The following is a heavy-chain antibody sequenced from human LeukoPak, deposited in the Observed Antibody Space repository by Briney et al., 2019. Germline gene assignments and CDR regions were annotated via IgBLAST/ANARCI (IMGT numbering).Heavy chain of an antibody. CDR3: AKDYYRYCSGGSCSADFDY. CDR2: INNDGSTT. Sequence: GGSLRLSCAASGFTFSNYWMHWVRQTPGKGLVWVSRINNDGSTTSYADSVKGRFTISRDNSKNTLYLQMNSLRAEDTALYYCAKDYYRYCSGGSCSADFDYWGQGTLVTVSS. J-gene: IGHJ4*02. V-gene: IGHV3-74*01. CDR1: GFTFSNYW. D-gene: IGHD2-15*01.